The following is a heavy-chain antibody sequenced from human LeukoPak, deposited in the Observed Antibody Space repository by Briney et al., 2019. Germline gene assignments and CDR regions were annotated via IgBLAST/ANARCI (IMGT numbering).Heavy chain of an antibody. D-gene: IGHD3-22*01. Sequence: SETLSLTCTVSGGSISSYYWSWIRQPPGKGLEWIGYIYYSGSTNYNPSLKSRVTISVDTSKNQFSLKLSSVTAADTAVYYCAATNYDSSGSWFDPWGQGTLVTVSS. CDR3: AATNYDSSGSWFDP. CDR2: IYYSGST. J-gene: IGHJ5*02. CDR1: GGSISSYY. V-gene: IGHV4-59*01.